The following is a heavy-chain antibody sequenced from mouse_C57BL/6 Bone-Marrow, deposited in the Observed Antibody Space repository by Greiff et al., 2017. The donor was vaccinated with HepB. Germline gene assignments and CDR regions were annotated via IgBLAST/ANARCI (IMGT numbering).Heavy chain of an antibody. CDR3: ARGGFYDGYYEAY. Sequence: QVQLQQPGAELVKPGASVKMSCKASGYTFTSYWITWVKQRPGQGLEWIGDIYPGSGSTNYNEKFKSKATLTVDTSSSTAYMQLSSLTSEDSAVYYCARGGFYDGYYEAYWGQGTLVTVSA. V-gene: IGHV1-55*01. CDR1: GYTFTSYW. J-gene: IGHJ3*01. D-gene: IGHD2-3*01. CDR2: IYPGSGST.